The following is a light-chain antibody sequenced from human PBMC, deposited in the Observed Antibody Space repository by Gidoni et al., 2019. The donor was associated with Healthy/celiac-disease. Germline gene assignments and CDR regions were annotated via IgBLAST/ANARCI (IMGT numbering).Light chain of an antibody. Sequence: QSALTQPRSVSASPGQSVTISCTGTSIDVGGYNYVSWYQQQPGKAPKIMIYDVSKRPSGVPDRLSGSKSGNTASLTISGLQAEDEADYYCCSYAGSYTYVFGTGTKVTVL. J-gene: IGLJ1*01. CDR1: SIDVGGYNY. CDR3: CSYAGSYTYV. CDR2: DVS. V-gene: IGLV2-11*01.